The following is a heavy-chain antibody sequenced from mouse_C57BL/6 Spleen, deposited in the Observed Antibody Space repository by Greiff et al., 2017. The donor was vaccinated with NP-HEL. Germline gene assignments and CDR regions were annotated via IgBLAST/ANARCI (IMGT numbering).Heavy chain of an antibody. J-gene: IGHJ3*01. Sequence: QVQLQQPGAELVMPGASVKLSCKASGYTFTSYWMHWVKQRHGQGLEWIGEIDPSDSYTNYTQKFKGKSTLTVDKSSSTAYMQLSSLTAEDSAFYYCARSYYSNQGWFAYWGQGTLVTVSA. D-gene: IGHD2-5*01. CDR3: ARSYYSNQGWFAY. V-gene: IGHV1-69*01. CDR2: IDPSDSYT. CDR1: GYTFTSYW.